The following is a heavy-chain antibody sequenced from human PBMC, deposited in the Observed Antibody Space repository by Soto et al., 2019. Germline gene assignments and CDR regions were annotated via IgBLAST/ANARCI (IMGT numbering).Heavy chain of an antibody. CDR2: IYYSGST. CDR3: ARQRGSGWNYYHYGMDV. V-gene: IGHV4-39*01. Sequence: SETLSLTCTVSGDSISTYNWGWIRQPPGKGLEWIGSIYYSGSTYYNPSLKSRVTISVDTSKNQFSLKLSSVTAADTAVYYCARQRGSGWNYYHYGMDVWGQGTTVTVSS. D-gene: IGHD6-19*01. J-gene: IGHJ6*02. CDR1: GDSISTYN.